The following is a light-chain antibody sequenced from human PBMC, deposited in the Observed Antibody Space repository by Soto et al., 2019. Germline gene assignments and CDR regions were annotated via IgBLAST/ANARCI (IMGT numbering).Light chain of an antibody. V-gene: IGKV3-15*01. CDR3: QQYHTWPIT. J-gene: IGKJ4*01. Sequence: DIVMTQSPATLSVAPGERVTFSCRASQGVSRKLAWYQHKPGQAPRLHISGASTGTTGIPARFSGSGSGTEFTLTISSLQSEDCAIYYCQQYHTWPITFGGGTKVEIK. CDR1: QGVSRK. CDR2: GAS.